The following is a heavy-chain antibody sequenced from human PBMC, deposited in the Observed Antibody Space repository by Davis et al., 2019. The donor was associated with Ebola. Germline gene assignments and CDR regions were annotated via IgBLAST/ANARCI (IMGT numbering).Heavy chain of an antibody. D-gene: IGHD6-19*01. CDR3: ARDIGYSDGWPDYYYYGMDV. CDR1: GFTFSGDD. V-gene: IGHV3-30*03. Sequence: GESLKISCAASGFTFSGDDIHWVRQAPGKGLQWVAVVSYDGRHKYYADSVKGRFTISRDNSKNTFNLQMNSLTAEDTAVYYCARDIGYSDGWPDYYYYGMDVWGQGTTVTVSS. CDR2: VSYDGRHK. J-gene: IGHJ6*02.